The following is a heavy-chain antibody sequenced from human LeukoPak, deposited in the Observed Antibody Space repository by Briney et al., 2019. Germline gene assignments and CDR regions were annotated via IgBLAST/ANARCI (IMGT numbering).Heavy chain of an antibody. V-gene: IGHV3-30*03. D-gene: IGHD3-3*01. CDR1: GFTFSSYG. CDR3: GDFSKGTLGPFGI. J-gene: IGHJ3*02. CDR2: ISYDGSNK. Sequence: GGSLRLSCAASGFTFSSYGMHWVRQAPGKGLEWVAVISYDGSNKYYADSVKGRFTISRDNSKNTLYLQMNSLRAEDTAVYYCGDFSKGTLGPFGIWGQGTMVTVSS.